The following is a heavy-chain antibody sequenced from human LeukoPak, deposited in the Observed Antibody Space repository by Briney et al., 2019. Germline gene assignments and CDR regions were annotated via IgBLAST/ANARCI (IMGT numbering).Heavy chain of an antibody. J-gene: IGHJ3*02. Sequence: SETLSLTCAVYGGSFSGYYWSWIRQPPGKGLEWIGEINHSGSTNYNPSLKSRVTISVDTSKNQFSLKLSSVTAADTAVYYCARVAGYGAFYIWGQGTMVTVSS. V-gene: IGHV4-34*01. CDR2: INHSGST. D-gene: IGHD5-12*01. CDR3: ARVAGYGAFYI. CDR1: GGSFSGYY.